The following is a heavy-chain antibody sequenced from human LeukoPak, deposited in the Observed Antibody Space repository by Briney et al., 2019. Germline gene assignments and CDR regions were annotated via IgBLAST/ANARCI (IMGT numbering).Heavy chain of an antibody. CDR1: GGSFSGYY. Sequence: PSETLSLTCAVYGGSFSGYYLSWIRQPPGKGLEWIGEINHSGSTNYNPSLKSRVTISVDTSKNQFSLKLSSVTAADTAVYYCARVRPYYYDSSGPPVEWGQGTLVTVSS. CDR2: INHSGST. CDR3: ARVRPYYYDSSGPPVE. D-gene: IGHD3-22*01. J-gene: IGHJ4*02. V-gene: IGHV4-34*01.